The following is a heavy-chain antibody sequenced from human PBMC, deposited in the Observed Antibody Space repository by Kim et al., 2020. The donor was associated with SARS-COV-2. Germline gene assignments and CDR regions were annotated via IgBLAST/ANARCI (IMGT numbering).Heavy chain of an antibody. J-gene: IGHJ4*02. V-gene: IGHV4-39*01. D-gene: IGHD3-9*01. Sequence: SETLSLTCTVSGGSISSSSYYWGWIRQPPGKGLEWIGSIYYSGSTYYNPSLKSRVTISVDTSKNQFSLKLSSVTATDTAVYFCALSPPQSSYDILTGYYKSSIDYWGQGTLVTVSS. CDR2: IYYSGST. CDR1: GGSISSSSYY. CDR3: ALSPPQSSYDILTGYYKSSIDY.